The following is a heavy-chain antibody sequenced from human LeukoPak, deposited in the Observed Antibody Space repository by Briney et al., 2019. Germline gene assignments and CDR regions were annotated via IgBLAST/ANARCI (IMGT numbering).Heavy chain of an antibody. CDR2: ISAYNGNT. CDR1: GYTFTIYG. J-gene: IGHJ4*02. Sequence: ASVTVSCTASGYTFTIYGISWVGQAPGQGQEWMGWISAYNGNTNYEQKLQGRVTMTTDTSTSTASMELRSLRSDDTAVYYCARGDCSGGSCSSFDYWGEGTLVTVSS. CDR3: ARGDCSGGSCSSFDY. V-gene: IGHV1-18*01. D-gene: IGHD2-15*01.